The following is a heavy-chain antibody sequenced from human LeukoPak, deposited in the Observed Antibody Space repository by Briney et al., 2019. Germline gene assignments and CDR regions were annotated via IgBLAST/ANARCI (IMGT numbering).Heavy chain of an antibody. CDR1: RYTFTSYG. Sequence: ASVKVSCKASRYTFTSYGISWVRQAPGQGLEWMGWISAYNGNTNYAQKLQGRVTMTADTSTGTAYMELRSLRSDDTAVYYCARDALGYCSGGSCLLPFDYWGQGTLVTVSS. J-gene: IGHJ4*02. CDR3: ARDALGYCSGGSCLLPFDY. V-gene: IGHV1-18*01. D-gene: IGHD2-15*01. CDR2: ISAYNGNT.